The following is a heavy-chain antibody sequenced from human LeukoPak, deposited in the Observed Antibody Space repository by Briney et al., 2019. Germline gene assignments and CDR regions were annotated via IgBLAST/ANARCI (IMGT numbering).Heavy chain of an antibody. J-gene: IGHJ4*02. CDR3: TKYCSGVACYTDY. CDR2: IRSKASGGTT. D-gene: IGHD2-8*02. Sequence: QPGRSLRLSCTASGFTFGDYAMSCVRQAPGKGLEWVGFIRSKASGGTTEYAASVKGRFSISRDDSKTIAYLQMNSLKSEDTAVYYCTKYCSGVACYTDYWGQGTLVTVSS. CDR1: GFTFGDYA. V-gene: IGHV3-49*04.